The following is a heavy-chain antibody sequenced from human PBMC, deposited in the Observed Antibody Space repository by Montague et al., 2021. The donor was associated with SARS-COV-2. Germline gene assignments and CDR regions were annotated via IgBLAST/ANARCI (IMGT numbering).Heavy chain of an antibody. CDR1: GSISGYY. V-gene: IGHV4-4*07. D-gene: IGHD5-18*01. CDR3: ARREYSYGWGD. J-gene: IGHJ4*02. Sequence: SETLSLTCTVSGSISGYYWTWIRQSAGKGLEWIGRISSSGGIDYNASLKSRVTMSLDTSKNQFSLKLNSVTAADTALYYCARREYSYGWGDWGQGTLVTVSS. CDR2: ISSSGGI.